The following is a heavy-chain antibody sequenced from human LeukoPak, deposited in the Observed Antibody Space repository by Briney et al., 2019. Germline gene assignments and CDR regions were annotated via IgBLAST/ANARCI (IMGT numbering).Heavy chain of an antibody. CDR3: AREDHIAAAGFDY. CDR1: GYTFTNYY. V-gene: IGHV1-46*01. CDR2: INPSGGST. J-gene: IGHJ4*02. D-gene: IGHD6-13*01. Sequence: ASVKVSCKASGYTFTNYYMHWVRQAPGQGLEWMGIINPSGGSTSYAQKFQGRVTMTRDTSTSTVYTELSSLRSEDTAVYYCAREDHIAAAGFDYWGQGTLVTVSS.